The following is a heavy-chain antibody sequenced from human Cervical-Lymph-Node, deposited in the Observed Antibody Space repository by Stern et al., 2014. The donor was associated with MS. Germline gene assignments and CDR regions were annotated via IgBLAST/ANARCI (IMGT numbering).Heavy chain of an antibody. Sequence: EVQLVESGGGLVQPGGSLRLSCAASGFTFSTYAFSWVRQAPGKGLEWVSSIRDRGVYTYYADSVKCRFTISRDNSKSMLYLEMQSLRAEDTAVYHCAKDLGRGVVVVPLYGLDVWGQGTTVTVSS. J-gene: IGHJ6*02. V-gene: IGHV3-23*04. CDR3: AKDLGRGVVVVPLYGLDV. CDR2: IRDRGVYT. CDR1: GFTFSTYA. D-gene: IGHD2-2*01.